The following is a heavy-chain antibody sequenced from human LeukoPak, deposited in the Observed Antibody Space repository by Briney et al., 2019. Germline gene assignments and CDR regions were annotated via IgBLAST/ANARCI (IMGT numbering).Heavy chain of an antibody. Sequence: SETLSLTCAVSGYSISSGYYWGCIRQPPGKGLEWIGSIYHSGSTYYNPSLKSRVTLSVDTSKNQYSLKLSSVTAADTAVYYCARHSTSSTTDAFDIWGQGTMVTVSS. CDR1: GYSISSGYY. D-gene: IGHD6-13*01. CDR3: ARHSTSSTTDAFDI. J-gene: IGHJ3*02. V-gene: IGHV4-38-2*01. CDR2: IYHSGST.